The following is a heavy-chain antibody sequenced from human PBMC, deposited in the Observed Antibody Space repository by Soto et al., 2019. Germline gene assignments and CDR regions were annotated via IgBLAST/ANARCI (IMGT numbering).Heavy chain of an antibody. V-gene: IGHV3-74*01. J-gene: IGHJ6*02. D-gene: IGHD3-9*01. Sequence: GGSLRLSCAASGFTFSSYWMHWVRQAPGKGLVWVSRINSDGSSTSYADSVKGRFTISRDNAKNTLYLQMNSLRAEDTAVYYWARELGDILTGYYKGYYYYGMDVWGQGTTVTVSS. CDR1: GFTFSSYW. CDR3: ARELGDILTGYYKGYYYYGMDV. CDR2: INSDGSST.